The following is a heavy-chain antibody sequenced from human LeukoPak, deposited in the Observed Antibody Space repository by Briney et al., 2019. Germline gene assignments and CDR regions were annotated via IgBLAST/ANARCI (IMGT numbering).Heavy chain of an antibody. V-gene: IGHV3-30-3*01. CDR1: GFTFSSYA. CDR2: ISYDGSNK. J-gene: IGHJ6*02. Sequence: GGSLRLSCAASGFTFSSYAMHWVRQSPGKGLEWVAVISYDGSNKYYADSVKGRFTISRDSSKNTLYLQMNSLRAEDTAVYYCAKVSGGGLYYDGMDVWGQGTTVTVSS. D-gene: IGHD1-14*01. CDR3: AKVSGGGLYYDGMDV.